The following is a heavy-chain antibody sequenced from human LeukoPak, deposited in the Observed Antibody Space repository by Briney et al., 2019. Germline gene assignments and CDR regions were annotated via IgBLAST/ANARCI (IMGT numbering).Heavy chain of an antibody. J-gene: IGHJ4*02. CDR2: IYSGGST. CDR1: GFTFSSYA. D-gene: IGHD2-15*01. Sequence: GGSLRLSCAASGFTFSSYAMRWVGQAPGKGLEWVSVIYSGGSTYYADSVKGRFTISRDNSKNTLYLQMNSLRAEDTAVYYCARDLQTTYCSGGSCYGSAVYWGQGTLVTVSS. CDR3: ARDLQTTYCSGGSCYGSAVY. V-gene: IGHV3-66*01.